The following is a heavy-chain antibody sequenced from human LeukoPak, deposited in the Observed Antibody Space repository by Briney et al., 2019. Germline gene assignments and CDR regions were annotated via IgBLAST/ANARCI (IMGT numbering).Heavy chain of an antibody. J-gene: IGHJ4*02. Sequence: SETLSLTCTVSGGSISSSPYYWGWIRQPPGKGLEWIGSIYYSGTTHYNPSLESRVTISVDTSKNQFSLKLSSVTAADTAVYYCARDMDIAAAGTWDYWGQGTLVTVSS. V-gene: IGHV4-39*07. D-gene: IGHD6-13*01. CDR2: IYYSGTT. CDR1: GGSISSSPYY. CDR3: ARDMDIAAAGTWDY.